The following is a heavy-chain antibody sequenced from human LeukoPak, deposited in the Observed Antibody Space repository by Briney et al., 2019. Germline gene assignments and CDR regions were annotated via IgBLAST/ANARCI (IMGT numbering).Heavy chain of an antibody. V-gene: IGHV3-21*01. CDR3: AGGGGSSYIYYYYYMDV. CDR2: ISSSSSYI. CDR1: GFTVSSNY. J-gene: IGHJ6*03. D-gene: IGHD6-6*01. Sequence: GGSLRLSCAASGFTVSSNYMSWVRQAPGKGLEWVSSISSSSSYIYYADSVKGRFTISRDNAKNSLYLQMNSLRAEDTAVYYCAGGGGSSYIYYYYYMDVWGKGTTVTVSS.